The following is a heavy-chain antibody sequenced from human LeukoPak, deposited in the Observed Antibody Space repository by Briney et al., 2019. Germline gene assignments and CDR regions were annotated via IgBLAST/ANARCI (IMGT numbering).Heavy chain of an antibody. D-gene: IGHD3-3*01. V-gene: IGHV3-33*01. CDR1: GFTFSSYV. J-gene: IGHJ6*02. CDR2: IWYDGSNK. Sequence: GGSLRLSCAASGFTFSSYVMHWVRQAPGKGLEWVAVIWYDGSNKYYADSVKGRFTISRDDSKNTAYLQMNSLKTEDTAVYYCTRPYYDFAQYYYYGMDVWGQGTTVTVSS. CDR3: TRPYYDFAQYYYYGMDV.